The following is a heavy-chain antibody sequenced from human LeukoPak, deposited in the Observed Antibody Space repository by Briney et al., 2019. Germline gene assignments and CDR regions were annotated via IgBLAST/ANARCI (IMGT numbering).Heavy chain of an antibody. D-gene: IGHD6-19*01. CDR2: INHSGST. V-gene: IGHV4-34*01. CDR3: ATWGIAVAGTFDY. CDR1: GGSFSGYY. Sequence: SETLSLTCAVYGGSFSGYYWSWIRQPPGKGLEWIGEINHSGSTNYNPSLKSRVTISVDTSKNQFSLKLSSVTAADTAVYYCATWGIAVAGTFDYWGQGTLVTVST. J-gene: IGHJ4*02.